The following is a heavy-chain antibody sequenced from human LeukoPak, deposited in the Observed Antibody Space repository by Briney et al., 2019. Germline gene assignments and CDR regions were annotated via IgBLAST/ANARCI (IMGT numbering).Heavy chain of an antibody. V-gene: IGHV1-8*01. CDR1: GYTFTSYD. J-gene: IGHJ4*02. Sequence: ASVKVSCKASGYTFTSYDINWVRQSTGQALEWMGWMNPNSGNTGYAQKFQGRVTMTRNTSISTAYMELSSLRSEDTAVYYCARRSQAGGTGIGYWGQGTLVTVSS. CDR2: MNPNSGNT. D-gene: IGHD6-19*01. CDR3: ARRSQAGGTGIGY.